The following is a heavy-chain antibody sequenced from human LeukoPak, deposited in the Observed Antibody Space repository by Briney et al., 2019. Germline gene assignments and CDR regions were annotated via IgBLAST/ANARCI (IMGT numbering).Heavy chain of an antibody. D-gene: IGHD3-3*01. CDR3: VRHDFWSGFKGGDY. V-gene: IGHV3-23*01. Sequence: GGSLRLSCAASGFTFSSYGMSWVRQAPGKGLEWVSAISGDGVSTYYADSVKGRFTISRDNVKNSLYLQMNSLRAEDTAFYYCVRHDFWSGFKGGDYWGQGTLVTVSS. J-gene: IGHJ4*02. CDR2: ISGDGVST. CDR1: GFTFSSYG.